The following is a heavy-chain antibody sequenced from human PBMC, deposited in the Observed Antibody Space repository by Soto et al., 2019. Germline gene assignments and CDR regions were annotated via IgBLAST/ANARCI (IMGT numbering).Heavy chain of an antibody. J-gene: IGHJ6*02. D-gene: IGHD2-2*01. V-gene: IGHV4-59*01. Sequence: SETLSLTCTVSGVSISSYYWSWIRQPPGKGLEWIGYIYYSGSTNYNPSLKSRVTISVDTSTSTAYMELSSLRSEDTAVYYCARSQGSSTSLEIYYYYYYGMDVWGQGTTVTVSS. CDR2: IYYSGST. CDR3: ARSQGSSTSLEIYYYYYYGMDV. CDR1: GVSISSYY.